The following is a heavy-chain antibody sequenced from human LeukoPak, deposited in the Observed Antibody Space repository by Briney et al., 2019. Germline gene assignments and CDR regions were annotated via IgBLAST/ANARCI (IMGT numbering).Heavy chain of an antibody. V-gene: IGHV1-8*03. D-gene: IGHD6-13*01. CDR1: GYTFTSYD. J-gene: IGHJ6*03. Sequence: VASVKVSCKASGYTFTSYDINWVRQATGQGLEWMGWMNPNSGNTGYAQKFQGRVTITRNTSISTAYMELSSLRSEDTAVYYCARVIAAYYYYYMDVWGKGTTVTVSS. CDR2: MNPNSGNT. CDR3: ARVIAAYYYYYMDV.